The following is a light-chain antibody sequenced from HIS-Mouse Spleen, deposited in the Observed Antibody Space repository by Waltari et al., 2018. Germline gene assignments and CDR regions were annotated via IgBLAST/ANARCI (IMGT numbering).Light chain of an antibody. CDR2: EDS. J-gene: IGLJ2*01. Sequence: SYELTQPPSVSVSPGQTARITCSGDALPKKSDYWYRQKSGQAPVLVIYEDSKRPSGIPERFSGSSSGTMATLTISGAQVEDEADYYCYSTDSSGNHRVFGGGTKLTVL. CDR3: YSTDSSGNHRV. CDR1: ALPKKS. V-gene: IGLV3-10*01.